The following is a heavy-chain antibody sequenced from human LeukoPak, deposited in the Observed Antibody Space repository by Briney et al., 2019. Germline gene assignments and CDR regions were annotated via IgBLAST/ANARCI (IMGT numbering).Heavy chain of an antibody. J-gene: IGHJ3*02. V-gene: IGHV4-4*07. CDR1: GASISSYY. CDR2: IYISGST. Sequence: SETLSLTCTVSGASISSYYWSWIRQPAGKGLDWIGRIYISGSTNGNPSLKSRVIMSVDTSKNQFSLKLSSVTAADTAVYYCARDLADSGAFDIWGQGTMVTVSS. D-gene: IGHD6-19*01. CDR3: ARDLADSGAFDI.